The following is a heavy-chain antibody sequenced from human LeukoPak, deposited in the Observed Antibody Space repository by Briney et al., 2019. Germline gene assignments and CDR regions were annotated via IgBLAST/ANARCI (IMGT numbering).Heavy chain of an antibody. CDR2: IKYDGSVR. V-gene: IGHV3-7*01. J-gene: IGHJ4*02. D-gene: IGHD1/OR15-1a*01. CDR3: ATRDNLEY. Sequence: GGSLRLSCTVSGFTFGGHWMNWVRQAPGKGLEWVANIKYDGSVRNYADSVEGRFTISRDNSKNSVFLQMNSLRVEDTAVYYCATRDNLEYWGRGTLVTVSS. CDR1: GFTFGGHW.